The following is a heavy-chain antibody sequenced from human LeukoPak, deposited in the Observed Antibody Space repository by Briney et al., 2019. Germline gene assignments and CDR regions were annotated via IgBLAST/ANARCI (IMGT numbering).Heavy chain of an antibody. CDR1: GFTFSSYS. V-gene: IGHV3-21*01. J-gene: IGHJ3*02. D-gene: IGHD3-22*01. Sequence: GGSLRLSCAASGFTFSSYSMNWVRQAPGKGLEWVSSISSSSSYIYYADSVKGRFTISRDNAKNSLYLQMDSLRAEDTAVYYCARGRSSMIVVDAFDIWGQGTMVTVSS. CDR3: ARGRSSMIVVDAFDI. CDR2: ISSSSSYI.